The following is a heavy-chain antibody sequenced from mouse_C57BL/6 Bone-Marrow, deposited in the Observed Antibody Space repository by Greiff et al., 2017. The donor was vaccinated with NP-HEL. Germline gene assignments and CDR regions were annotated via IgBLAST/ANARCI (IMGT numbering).Heavy chain of an antibody. V-gene: IGHV5-16*01. CDR2: INYDGSST. J-gene: IGHJ4*01. D-gene: IGHD2-4*01. Sequence: EVQVVESEGGLVQPGSSMKLSCTASGFTFSDYYMAWVRQVPEKGLEWVANINYDGSSTYYLDSLKSRFIISRDNAKNILYLQMSSLKSEDTATYYCARAYDFDGDYYAMDYWGQGTSVTVSS. CDR1: GFTFSDYY. CDR3: ARAYDFDGDYYAMDY.